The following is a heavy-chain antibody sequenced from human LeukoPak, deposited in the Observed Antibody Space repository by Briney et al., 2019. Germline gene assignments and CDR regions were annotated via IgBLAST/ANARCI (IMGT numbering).Heavy chain of an antibody. V-gene: IGHV4-4*08. J-gene: IGHJ4*01. CDR1: GGSIRAYQ. CDR2: IYTTGTT. D-gene: IGHD5-24*01. CDR3: ARGDGYIPFDF. Sequence: SETLSLTCAVSGGSIRAYQWSWIRQPPGKPLEWIGYIYTTGTTKYNPSLKGAVSLSVDTSNSQFSLKLTSVTAADTAVYYCARGDGYIPFDFWGHGILVSVSS.